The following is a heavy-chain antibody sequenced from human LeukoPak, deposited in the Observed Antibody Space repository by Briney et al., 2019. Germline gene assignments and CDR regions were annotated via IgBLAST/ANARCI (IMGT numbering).Heavy chain of an antibody. CDR1: GFTFSSYE. V-gene: IGHV3-48*03. D-gene: IGHD1-26*01. CDR2: ISNSGSST. Sequence: AGGSLRLSCAASGFTFSSYEMNWVRQAPGKGLEWLSYISNSGSSTYYADSVKGRLTISRDNARNSLSLQMNSLRAEDTAIYYCARDTGSYTGMDVWGQGTTVTVTS. CDR3: ARDTGSYTGMDV. J-gene: IGHJ6*02.